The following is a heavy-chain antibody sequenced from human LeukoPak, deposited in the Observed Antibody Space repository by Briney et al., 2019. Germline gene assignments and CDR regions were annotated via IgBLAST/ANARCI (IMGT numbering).Heavy chain of an antibody. J-gene: IGHJ4*02. CDR3: ASGPITIFGVVIAIDY. CDR2: ISAYNGNT. Sequence: ASVKVSCKASGYTFTSYGISWARQAPGQGLEWMGWISAYNGNTNYAQKLQGRVTMTTGTSTSTAYMELRSLRSDDTAVYYCASGPITIFGVVIAIDYWGQGTLVTVSS. V-gene: IGHV1-18*01. D-gene: IGHD3-3*01. CDR1: GYTFTSYG.